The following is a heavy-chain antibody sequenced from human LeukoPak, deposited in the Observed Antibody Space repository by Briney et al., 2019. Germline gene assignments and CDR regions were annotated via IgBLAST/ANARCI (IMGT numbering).Heavy chain of an antibody. D-gene: IGHD3-9*01. V-gene: IGHV3-30*02. CDR1: GFTFSSYG. CDR2: IRNDGSNK. Sequence: GGSLRLSCVASGFTFSSYGMHWVRQAPGKGLEWVAFIRNDGSNKYYADSVKGRFTISRDNAKNTLYLQMNSLRAEDTAVYYCARDEYDILTDYDYWGQGILVTVSS. CDR3: ARDEYDILTDYDY. J-gene: IGHJ4*02.